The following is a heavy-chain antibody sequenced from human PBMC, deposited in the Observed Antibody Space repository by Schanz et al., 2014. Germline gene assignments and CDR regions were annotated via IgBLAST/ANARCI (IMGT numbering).Heavy chain of an antibody. V-gene: IGHV3-33*01. Sequence: QVQLVESGGGVVQPGRSLRLSCVASGFTFSSYGMHWVRQAPGKGLEWVAVIWYDENNKYYADSVKGRFTMSRDNSKNTLYLQMNSLRAEDTAVYYCARDRGYCSGGSCLTFDYWGQGTLXTVSS. CDR2: IWYDENNK. CDR3: ARDRGYCSGGSCLTFDY. CDR1: GFTFSSYG. D-gene: IGHD2-15*01. J-gene: IGHJ4*02.